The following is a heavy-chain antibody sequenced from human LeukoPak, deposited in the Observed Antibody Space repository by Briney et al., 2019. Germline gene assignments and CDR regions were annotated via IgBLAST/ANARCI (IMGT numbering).Heavy chain of an antibody. V-gene: IGHV3-23*01. Sequence: GGSLRLSCAVSGITLSNYGMSWVRQAPGKGLEWVAGISDSGGNTKYADSVKGRFTISRDNPKNTLYLQMNSLKAEDTAVYFCAKRGVVIRVILVGFHKEAYYFESWGQGALVTVSS. J-gene: IGHJ4*02. CDR3: AKRGVVIRVILVGFHKEAYYFES. CDR2: ISDSGGNT. CDR1: GITLSNYG. D-gene: IGHD3/OR15-3a*01.